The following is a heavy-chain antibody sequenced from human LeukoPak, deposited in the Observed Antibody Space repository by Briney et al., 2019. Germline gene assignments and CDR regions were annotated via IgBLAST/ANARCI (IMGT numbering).Heavy chain of an antibody. CDR3: ALLDENSSGYYWR. J-gene: IGHJ4*02. CDR2: IIPILGIA. V-gene: IGHV1-69*04. CDR1: GGTFISYA. Sequence: GASVKVSCKASGGTFISYAISWVRQAPGQGLEWMGRIIPILGIANYAQKVQGRVTITAAKSTSTAYMGLSSMRSEETAVYYCALLDENSSGYYWRWGQGTLVTVSS. D-gene: IGHD3-22*01.